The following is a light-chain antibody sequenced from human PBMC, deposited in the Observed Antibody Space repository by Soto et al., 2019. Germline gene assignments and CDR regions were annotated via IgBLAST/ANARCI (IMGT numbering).Light chain of an antibody. CDR3: QQYGDSPVT. Sequence: EIVMTQSPGTLSLSPGERATLSCRASQRVSSYLAWYQQKPGQAPRLLISDASDRATGIPDRFSGGGSGTDFTLTISRLVPEDFALYYCQQYGDSPVTLGQGTRVEIK. J-gene: IGKJ1*01. V-gene: IGKV3-20*01. CDR1: QRVSSY. CDR2: DAS.